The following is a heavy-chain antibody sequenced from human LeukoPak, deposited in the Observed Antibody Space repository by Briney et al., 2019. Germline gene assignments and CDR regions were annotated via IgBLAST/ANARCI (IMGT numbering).Heavy chain of an antibody. Sequence: SQTLSLTCAISGNSVSSNSAAWNWIRQSPSRGLEWLGMTYYRSKWYNEYAVSVKSRITINPDTSKNQFSLQLNSVTPEDTAVYYCARAQAYSGRIFDYWGQGTLVTVSS. CDR2: TYYRSKWYN. V-gene: IGHV6-1*01. CDR3: ARAQAYSGRIFDY. J-gene: IGHJ4*02. D-gene: IGHD1-26*01. CDR1: GNSVSSNSAA.